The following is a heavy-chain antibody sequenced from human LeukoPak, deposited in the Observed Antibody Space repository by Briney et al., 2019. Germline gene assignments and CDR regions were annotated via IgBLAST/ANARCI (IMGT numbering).Heavy chain of an antibody. D-gene: IGHD2-15*01. J-gene: IGHJ3*02. CDR1: GGSISSGGYS. CDR2: IYHSGST. V-gene: IGHV4-30-2*01. Sequence: SETLSLTCAVSGGSISSGGYSWSWIRQPPGKGLEWIGYIYHSGSTYYNPSLKSRVTISVDRSKNQFSLQLSSVTAADTAVYYCARAGDLIVVAMGAFDIWGQGTMVTVSS. CDR3: ARAGDLIVVAMGAFDI.